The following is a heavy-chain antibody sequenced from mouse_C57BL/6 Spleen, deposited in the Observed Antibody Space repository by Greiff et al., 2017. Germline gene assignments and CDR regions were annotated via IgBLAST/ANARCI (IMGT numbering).Heavy chain of an antibody. V-gene: IGHV1-67*01. Sequence: QVQLQQSGPELVRPGVSVKISCKGSGYTFTDYAMHWVKQSHAKSLEWIGVISTYYGDASYNQKFKDKATMTVDKSSSAAYMELARLTSEDSAVYYYARRGIGSSCRGWYFDVWGTGTTGTVSS. CDR1: GYTFTDYA. D-gene: IGHD1-1*01. CDR2: ISTYYGDA. CDR3: ARRGIGSSCRGWYFDV. J-gene: IGHJ1*03.